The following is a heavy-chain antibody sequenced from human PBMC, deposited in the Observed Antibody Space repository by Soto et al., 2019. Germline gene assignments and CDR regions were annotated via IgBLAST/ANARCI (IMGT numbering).Heavy chain of an antibody. J-gene: IGHJ4*02. Sequence: QVQFVQSGAEVKKPGASVRLSCKPSGYTLPNYSIQWVRQAAGQGLQWLGWINPGTGYREPSQRFQGRLTLSMDNSATTFYMDLTSLTPEDTAVYFCTRDLNGGNPFDYWGQGTLVTVSS. CDR1: GYTLPNYS. V-gene: IGHV1-3*01. CDR2: INPGTGYR. D-gene: IGHD2-8*01. CDR3: TRDLNGGNPFDY.